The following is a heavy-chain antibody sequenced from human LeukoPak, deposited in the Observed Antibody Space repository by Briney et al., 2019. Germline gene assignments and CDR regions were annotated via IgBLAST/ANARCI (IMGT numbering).Heavy chain of an antibody. CDR2: IRSKANSYAT. CDR3: TSPNCGGDCSYYYYMDV. D-gene: IGHD2-21*02. CDR1: GFTFSGSA. Sequence: GGSLRLSCAASGFTFSGSAMHWVRQASGKGPEWVGRIRSKANSYATAYAASVKGRFTISRDDSKNTAYLQMNSLKTEDTAVYYCTSPNCGGDCSYYYYMDVWGKGTTVTVSS. V-gene: IGHV3-73*01. J-gene: IGHJ6*03.